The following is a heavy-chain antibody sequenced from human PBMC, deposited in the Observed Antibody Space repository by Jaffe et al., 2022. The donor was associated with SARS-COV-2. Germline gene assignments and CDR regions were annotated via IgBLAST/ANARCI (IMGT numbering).Heavy chain of an antibody. CDR3: AKDMDVKRGWAHFDY. J-gene: IGHJ4*02. V-gene: IGHV3-9*01. CDR1: GFTFDDYA. Sequence: EVQLVESGGGLVQPGRSLRLSCAASGFTFDDYAMHWVRQAPGKGLEWVSGISWNSGSIGYADSVKGRFTISRDNAKNSLYLQMNSLRAEDTALYYCAKDMDVKRGWAHFDYWGQGTLVTVSS. D-gene: IGHD6-19*01. CDR2: ISWNSGSI.